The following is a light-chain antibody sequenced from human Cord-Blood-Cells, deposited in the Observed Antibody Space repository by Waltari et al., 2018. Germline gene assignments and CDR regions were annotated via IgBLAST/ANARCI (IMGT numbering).Light chain of an antibody. V-gene: IGLV1-44*01. Sequence: QSVLTQPPSASGTPGQRVTISCSGSSSNIGSNTVNWYQQLPGTAPKLLIYSNNQPPSGVPDRCSGSKSGTSASLAISWLQSEDEADYYCAAWDDSLNGLVFGGGTKLTIL. CDR3: AAWDDSLNGLV. CDR1: SSNIGSNT. CDR2: SNN. J-gene: IGLJ2*01.